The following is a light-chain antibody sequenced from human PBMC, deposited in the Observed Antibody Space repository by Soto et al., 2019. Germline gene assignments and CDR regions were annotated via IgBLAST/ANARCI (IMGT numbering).Light chain of an antibody. CDR1: NIGSKS. CDR2: RDS. J-gene: IGLJ2*01. CDR3: QVWDSSTVV. V-gene: IGLV3-9*01. Sequence: SYELTQPLSVSVALGQTAGITCGGNNIGSKSVHWYQQKPGQAPVLVIYRDSSRPSGIPERFSGSNSGNTATLTISRAQAGDEADYYCQVWDSSTVVFGGGTKVTV.